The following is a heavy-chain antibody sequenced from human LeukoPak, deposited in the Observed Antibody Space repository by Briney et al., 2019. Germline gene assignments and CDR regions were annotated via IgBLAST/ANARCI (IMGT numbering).Heavy chain of an antibody. CDR1: GYRFTSYY. CDR2: INPNGGGT. V-gene: IGHV1-46*01. J-gene: IGHJ5*02. CDR3: ARDPIGSNWPRGHFFDP. D-gene: IGHD4-11*01. Sequence: ASVKIFCKASGYRFTSYYVNWVRQAPGQGLEWMGIINPNGGGTTYTGKFQGRVTMTRDTSTSTVYMELSSLRPDDTAVYYCARDPIGSNWPRGHFFDPWGQGTLVTVSS.